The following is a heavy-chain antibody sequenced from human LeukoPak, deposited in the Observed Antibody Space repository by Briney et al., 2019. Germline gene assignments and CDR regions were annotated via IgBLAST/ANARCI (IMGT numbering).Heavy chain of an antibody. CDR1: GGTFSSYA. CDR3: ARTGYYYYMDV. J-gene: IGHJ6*03. CDR2: IIPIFGTA. Sequence: SVKVSCKASGGTFSSYAISWVRQAPGQGLEWMGGIIPIFGTANYAQKFQGRVTITTNESTRTAYMELGSLRSEDTAVYDCARTGYYYYMDVWGKGTTVTVSS. V-gene: IGHV1-69*05.